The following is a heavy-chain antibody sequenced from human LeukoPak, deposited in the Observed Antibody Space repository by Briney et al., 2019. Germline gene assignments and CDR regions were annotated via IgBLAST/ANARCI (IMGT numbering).Heavy chain of an antibody. V-gene: IGHV3-64*01. CDR2: ITSNGGSA. D-gene: IGHD2-2*02. J-gene: IGHJ4*02. CDR1: GFTFSIYA. Sequence: SGGSLRLSRAASGFTFSIYAMHWVRQAPGKGLEYVSAITSNGGSAYYANSVKGRFTISRDNSKNTLYLQMGSLRAEDMAVYYCAREYCDSTTCYKTIDYWGQGTLVTVSS. CDR3: AREYCDSTTCYKTIDY.